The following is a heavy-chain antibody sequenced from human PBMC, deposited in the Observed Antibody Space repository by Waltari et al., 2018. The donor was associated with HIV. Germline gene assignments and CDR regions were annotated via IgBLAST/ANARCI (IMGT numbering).Heavy chain of an antibody. CDR1: GFTFSSYA. CDR3: ARAGSSSWYTDFDY. J-gene: IGHJ4*02. D-gene: IGHD6-13*01. Sequence: QVQLVESGGGVVQPGRSLRLSCAASGFTFSSYAMHWVRQAPGKGLEWVAVISYDGSNKYYADSVKGRFTISRDNSKNTLYLQMNSLRAEDTAVYYCARAGSSSWYTDFDYWGQGTLVTVSS. V-gene: IGHV3-30*01. CDR2: ISYDGSNK.